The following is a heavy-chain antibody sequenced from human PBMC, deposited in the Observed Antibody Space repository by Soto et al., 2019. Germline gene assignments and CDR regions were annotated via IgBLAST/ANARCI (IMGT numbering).Heavy chain of an antibody. CDR1: GYTFTSYG. CDR3: ARANTYYDFWSAYPPLFYY. Sequence: ASVKVSCKASGYTFTSYGISWVRQAPGQGLEWMGWISAYNGNTNYAQKLQGRVTMTTDTSTSTAYMELRSPRSDDTAVYYCARANTYYDFWSAYPPLFYYWGQGTLVTVS. V-gene: IGHV1-18*01. D-gene: IGHD3-3*01. J-gene: IGHJ4*02. CDR2: ISAYNGNT.